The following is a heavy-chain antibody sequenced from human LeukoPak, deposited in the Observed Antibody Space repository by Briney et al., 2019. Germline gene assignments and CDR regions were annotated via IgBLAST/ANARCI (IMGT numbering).Heavy chain of an antibody. Sequence: GGSLRLSCAASGFTFSSDAMSWVRQAPGKGLEWVSAISGSGGSTYYADSVKGRFTISRDNSKNTLYLQMNSLRAEDTAVYYCARVEGSGSYYYSFNYWGQGTLVTVSS. J-gene: IGHJ4*02. V-gene: IGHV3-23*01. CDR3: ARVEGSGSYYYSFNY. CDR1: GFTFSSDA. CDR2: ISGSGGST. D-gene: IGHD3-10*01.